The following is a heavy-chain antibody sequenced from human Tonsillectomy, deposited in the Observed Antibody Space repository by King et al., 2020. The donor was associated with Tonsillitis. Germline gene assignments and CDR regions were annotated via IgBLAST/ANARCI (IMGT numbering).Heavy chain of an antibody. CDR2: ISRNGDNT. V-gene: IGHV3-64D*06. CDR3: EKESCGSLDY. D-gene: IGHD2-21*01. CDR1: GFTFSSNV. Sequence: QLVQSGGGLVQPGGSLRLSCSASGFTFSSNVMHWVRQAPGKGLEYVSGISRNGDNTYYADSVKGRFTISRDNSKNTVYLQMSSLRAEDTGVYYCEKESCGSLDYWGQGTLVTVSS. J-gene: IGHJ4*02.